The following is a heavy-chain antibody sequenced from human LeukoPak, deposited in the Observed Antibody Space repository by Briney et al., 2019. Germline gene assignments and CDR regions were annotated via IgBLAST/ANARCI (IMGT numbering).Heavy chain of an antibody. CDR2: IIPIFGTA. J-gene: IGHJ3*02. Sequence: SVKVSCKASGGTFSSYAISWVRQAPGQGLEWMGGIIPIFGTANYAQKFQGRVTISADESTTTAYMELSSLRSEDTAVYYCARSGVVPAAMPGNDAFDIWGQGTMVTVSS. CDR3: ARSGVVPAAMPGNDAFDI. CDR1: GGTFSSYA. D-gene: IGHD2-2*01. V-gene: IGHV1-69*13.